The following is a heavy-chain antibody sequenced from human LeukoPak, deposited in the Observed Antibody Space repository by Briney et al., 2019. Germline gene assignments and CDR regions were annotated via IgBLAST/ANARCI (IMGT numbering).Heavy chain of an antibody. J-gene: IGHJ4*02. V-gene: IGHV1-24*01. D-gene: IGHD2-2*02. CDR3: ATRAPDDNIVVVPAAIYYFDY. Sequence: ASVKVSCKVSGYTLTELSMHWVRQAPGKGLEWMGGFDPVDGETIYTQKFQGRVTMTEDTSTDTAYMELSSLRSEDTAVYYCATRAPDDNIVVVPAAIYYFDYWGQGTLVTVSS. CDR2: FDPVDGET. CDR1: GYTLTELS.